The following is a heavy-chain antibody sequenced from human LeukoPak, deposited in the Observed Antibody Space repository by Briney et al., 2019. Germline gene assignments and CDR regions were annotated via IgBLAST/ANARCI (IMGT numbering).Heavy chain of an antibody. J-gene: IGHJ2*01. D-gene: IGHD3-16*01. Sequence: GESLKISCQGSGFRFDIYWIGWVRQIPGKGLEWMGNIYPGDSDTRFSPSFQGQVTMSADRSSGTAYLQWSSLKASDTAMYYCARRQGGQNWYLDLWGRGTTVTLCS. CDR2: IYPGDSDT. CDR1: GFRFDIYW. V-gene: IGHV5-51*01. CDR3: ARRQGGQNWYLDL.